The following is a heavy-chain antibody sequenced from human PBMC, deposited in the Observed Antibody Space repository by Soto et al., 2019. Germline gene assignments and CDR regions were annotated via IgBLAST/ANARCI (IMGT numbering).Heavy chain of an antibody. D-gene: IGHD3-16*01. Sequence: QVQLQQWGAGLLKPSETLSLTCAVNGGSFSAYYWTWIRQPPGRGLEWIGEIDHSGSTNYNPSLESRVTISIDTAKNRFSLNVNSVTAADTAVYYCVRGLRYAGMDVWGQGTKVTVS. V-gene: IGHV4-34*01. CDR2: IDHSGST. CDR1: GGSFSAYY. J-gene: IGHJ6*02. CDR3: VRGLRYAGMDV.